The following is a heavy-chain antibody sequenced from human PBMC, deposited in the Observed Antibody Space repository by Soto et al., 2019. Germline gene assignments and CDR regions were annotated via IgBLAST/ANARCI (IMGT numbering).Heavy chain of an antibody. CDR2: ISAYNGNT. CDR1: GYTFTSYG. J-gene: IGHJ4*02. V-gene: IGHV1-18*04. CDR3: ARGGAVVVPALGYSSSWPQDY. D-gene: IGHD6-13*01. Sequence: ASVKVSCKASGYTFTSYGISWVRQAPGQGLEWMGWISAYNGNTNYAQKLQGRVTMTTDTSTSTAYMELRSLGSDDTAVYYCARGGAVVVPALGYSSSWPQDYWGQGTLVTVSS.